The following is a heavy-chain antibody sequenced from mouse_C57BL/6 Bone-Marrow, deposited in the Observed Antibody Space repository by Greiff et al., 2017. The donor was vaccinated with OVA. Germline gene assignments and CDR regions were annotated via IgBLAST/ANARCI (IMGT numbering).Heavy chain of an antibody. D-gene: IGHD3-2*02. CDR1: GYTFTSYW. V-gene: IGHV1-7*01. CDR2: INPSSGYT. Sequence: VHLVESGAELAKPGASVKLSCKASGYTFTSYWMHWVKQRPGQGLEWIGYINPSSGYTKYNQKFKDKATLTADKSSSTAYMPLSSLTYEDAAVYYCASWSSGLYAMDYWGQGTSVTVSS. CDR3: ASWSSGLYAMDY. J-gene: IGHJ4*01.